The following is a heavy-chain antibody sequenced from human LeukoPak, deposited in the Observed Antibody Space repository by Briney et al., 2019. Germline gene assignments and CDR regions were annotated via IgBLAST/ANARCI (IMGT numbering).Heavy chain of an antibody. J-gene: IGHJ4*02. CDR1: GFTFSTYA. D-gene: IGHD3-10*01. Sequence: GGSLRLSCAASGFTFSTYAIHWVRQAPGKGLEWVAVIWYDGSNKYYADSVKGRFTISRDNSKNTLYLQTNSLRADDTAVYYCARDTRHYLDSWGQGTLVTVSS. CDR2: IWYDGSNK. CDR3: ARDTRHYLDS. V-gene: IGHV3-33*01.